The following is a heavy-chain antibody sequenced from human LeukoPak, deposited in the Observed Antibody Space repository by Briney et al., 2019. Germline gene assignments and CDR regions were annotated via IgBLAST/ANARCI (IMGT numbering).Heavy chain of an antibody. D-gene: IGHD5/OR15-5a*01. CDR3: ARGSSRALDY. V-gene: IGHV6-1*01. J-gene: IGHJ4*02. CDR1: GGSVSSNGVA. Sequence: SQTLSLTCAISGGSVSSNGVAWNWIRQSPSRGLEWLGGTYYRSKWYNDYAVSVKSRITINADTSKNQFSLQLNSVTPEDTAVHYCARGSSRALDYWAQGTLVTVSS. CDR2: TYYRSKWYN.